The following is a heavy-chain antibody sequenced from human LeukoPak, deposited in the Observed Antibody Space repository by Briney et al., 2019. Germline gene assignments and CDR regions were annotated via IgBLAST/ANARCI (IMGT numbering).Heavy chain of an antibody. V-gene: IGHV3-23*01. D-gene: IGHD2-15*01. CDR1: GFTLSSYA. J-gene: IGHJ4*02. CDR2: ISVSGNT. CDR3: AKAPVTTCNGAYCYPFDY. Sequence: PGGSLRLSCAASGFTLSSYAMSWVRQGPGKGLEWVSAISVSGNTYHADSVKGRFTISRDSSKNTLYLQMSSLRAGDAAVYYCAKAPVTTCNGAYCYPFDYWSQGTLVTVSS.